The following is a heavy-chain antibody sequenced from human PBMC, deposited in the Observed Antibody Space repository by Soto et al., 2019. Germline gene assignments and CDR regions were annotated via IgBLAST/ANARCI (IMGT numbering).Heavy chain of an antibody. CDR2: ISGSGGST. J-gene: IGHJ4*02. Sequence: EVQLLESGGGLVQPGGSLRLSCAASGFTFSSYAMSWVRQAPGKGLEWVSAISGSGGSTYYADSVKGRFTISRDNSKNTLYLQMNSQRAEGTAVYYCAKFSMGGITFGGVIVPHFDYWGQGTLVTVSS. CDR3: AKFSMGGITFGGVIVPHFDY. CDR1: GFTFSSYA. D-gene: IGHD3-16*02. V-gene: IGHV3-23*01.